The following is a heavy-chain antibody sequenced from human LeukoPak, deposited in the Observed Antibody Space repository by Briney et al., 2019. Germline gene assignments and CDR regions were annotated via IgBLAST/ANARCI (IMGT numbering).Heavy chain of an antibody. D-gene: IGHD5-12*01. J-gene: IGHJ4*02. V-gene: IGHV3-23*01. CDR1: GFTFTSYA. CDR3: AKTGYSGIDPAGGPLDY. CDR2: ISGSGTST. Sequence: GGSLRLSCAASGFTFTSYAMSWVRQAPGKGLEWVSAISGSGTSTYYADSVKGRFTIPRDNSKNTLYLQMNSLRAEETAIYYCAKTGYSGIDPAGGPLDYWGQGTLVTVSS.